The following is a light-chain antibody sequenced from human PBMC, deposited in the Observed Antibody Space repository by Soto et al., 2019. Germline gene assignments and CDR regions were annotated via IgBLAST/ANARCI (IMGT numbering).Light chain of an antibody. V-gene: IGKV1-5*03. CDR2: KAS. Sequence: DIQMTQSPSTLSASVGDRVTITYRASQSIDSWLAWYQQKPGKAPNLLIYKASSLESGVPSRFSGSGSGTEFTLTISSLQPDDFATYYCQQYNSYSSGTFGQGTKVDIK. J-gene: IGKJ1*01. CDR1: QSIDSW. CDR3: QQYNSYSSGT.